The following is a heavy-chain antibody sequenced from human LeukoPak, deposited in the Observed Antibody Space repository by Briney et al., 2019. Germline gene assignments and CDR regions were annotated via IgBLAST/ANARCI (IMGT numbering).Heavy chain of an antibody. CDR3: AKDRGAAREFFDY. CDR2: ISGSGGST. V-gene: IGHV3-23*01. Sequence: GGSLRLSCVASGFTFSSYAMSWVRQAPGKGLEWVSAISGSGGSTYYADSVKGRFTISRDNSKNTLYLQMNSLRAEDTAVYYCAKDRGAAREFFDYWGQGTLVTVSS. D-gene: IGHD6-6*01. J-gene: IGHJ4*02. CDR1: GFTFSSYA.